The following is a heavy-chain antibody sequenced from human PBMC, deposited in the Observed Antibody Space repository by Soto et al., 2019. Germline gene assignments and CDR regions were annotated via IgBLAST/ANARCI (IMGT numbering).Heavy chain of an antibody. CDR2: IIPIFGTA. CDR3: AKVPLRPYYFDY. V-gene: IGHV1-69*13. J-gene: IGHJ4*02. D-gene: IGHD4-17*01. CDR1: GGTFSSYA. Sequence: SVKVSCKASGGTFSSYAISWVRQAPGQGLEWMGGIIPIFGTANYAQKFQGRVTITADESTSTAYMELSSLRSEDTAVYYCAKVPLRPYYFDYWGQGTLVTVSS.